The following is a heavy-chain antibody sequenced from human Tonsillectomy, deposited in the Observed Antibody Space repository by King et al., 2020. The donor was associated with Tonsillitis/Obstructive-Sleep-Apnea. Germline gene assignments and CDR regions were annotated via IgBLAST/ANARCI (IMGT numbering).Heavy chain of an antibody. J-gene: IGHJ3*02. Sequence: VQLVESGGGLVQPGGSLRLSCAASGFTFSSYWMSWVRQAPGKGLEWVANIKEDGSEKYYVDSVKGRFTISRDNAKNSLYLKMNSLRAEDTAVYYCARETHLYDFWSGYYTNDAFDIWGQGTMVTVSS. CDR2: IKEDGSEK. V-gene: IGHV3-7*03. CDR3: ARETHLYDFWSGYYTNDAFDI. D-gene: IGHD3-3*01. CDR1: GFTFSSYW.